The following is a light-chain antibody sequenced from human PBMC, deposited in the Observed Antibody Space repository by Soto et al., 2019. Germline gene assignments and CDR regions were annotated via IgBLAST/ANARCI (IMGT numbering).Light chain of an antibody. Sequence: QSALTQPRSVSGSPGQSVTISCTGTSSDVGGYDYVSWYQQHPGKAPKLMIYDVSTRPSGVPDRFSGSKSGNTASLTISGLQPEDEADYYCCSYAGSNTFVIFGGGTKLTVL. CDR3: CSYAGSNTFVI. J-gene: IGLJ2*01. CDR1: SSDVGGYDY. CDR2: DVS. V-gene: IGLV2-11*01.